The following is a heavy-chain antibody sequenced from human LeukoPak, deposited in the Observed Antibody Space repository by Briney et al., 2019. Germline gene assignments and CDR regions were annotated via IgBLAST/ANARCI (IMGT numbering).Heavy chain of an antibody. CDR3: ARRSMVRFWYFDL. J-gene: IGHJ2*01. CDR2: INANSGGT. CDR1: GYTFTGYY. Sequence: ASEKVSCKASGYTFTGYYIHWVRQAPGHGLEWMGWINANSGGTNYAQRFQGRVTMTRDTSISTAYMELRRLISDDTAVYYCARRSMVRFWYFDLWGRGTLVTVSS. D-gene: IGHD4/OR15-4a*01. V-gene: IGHV1-2*02.